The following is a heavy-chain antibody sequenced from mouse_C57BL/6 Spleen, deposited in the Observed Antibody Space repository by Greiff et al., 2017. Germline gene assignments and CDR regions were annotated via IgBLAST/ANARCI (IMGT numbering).Heavy chain of an antibody. CDR3: ARSSYYGSSYWYFDV. V-gene: IGHV1-80*01. CDR2: IYPGDGDT. J-gene: IGHJ1*03. Sequence: VQLQQSGAELVKPGASVKISCKASGYAFSSYWMNWVKQRPGKGLEWIGQIYPGDGDTNYNGKFKGKDTLTADKSSSTAYMQLSSLTSEDSAVYFCARSSYYGSSYWYFDVWGTGTTVTVSS. CDR1: GYAFSSYW. D-gene: IGHD1-1*01.